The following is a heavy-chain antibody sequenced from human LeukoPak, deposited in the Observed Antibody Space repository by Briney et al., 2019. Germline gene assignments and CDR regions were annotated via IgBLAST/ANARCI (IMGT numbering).Heavy chain of an antibody. CDR2: INHSGST. V-gene: IGHV4-34*01. J-gene: IGHJ4*02. D-gene: IGHD3-22*01. CDR1: GGSFSGYY. Sequence: PSETLSLTCAVYGGSFSGYYWSWIRQPPGKGLEWIGEINHSGSTNYNPPLKSRVTISVDTSKNQFSLKLSSVTAADTAVYYCARRKYYYDSSGSFDYWGQGTLVTVSS. CDR3: ARRKYYYDSSGSFDY.